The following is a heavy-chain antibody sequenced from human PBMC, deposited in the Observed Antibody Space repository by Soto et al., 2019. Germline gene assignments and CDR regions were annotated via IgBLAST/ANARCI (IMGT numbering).Heavy chain of an antibody. CDR2: IYYRGST. J-gene: IGHJ4*02. Sequence: QVQLQESGPGLVKPSQTLSLTCTVSGGSISSGSYYWSWIRQHPGKRLEWIGYIYYRGSTYYNPSLKRRVIISVDASKKHFFLKLRSLTAADTAVYYCARSPRYWGQGTLLTVSS. V-gene: IGHV4-31*03. CDR1: GGSISSGSYY. CDR3: ARSPRY.